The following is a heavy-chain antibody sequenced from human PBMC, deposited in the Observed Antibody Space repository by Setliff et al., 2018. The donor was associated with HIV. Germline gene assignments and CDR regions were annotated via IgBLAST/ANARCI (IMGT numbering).Heavy chain of an antibody. CDR1: GGSFSGYY. D-gene: IGHD1-1*01. J-gene: IGHJ4*02. V-gene: IGHV4-34*01. Sequence: PSETLSLTCAVYGGSFSGYYWSWIRQAPGKGLEWIGEINHSGSTNYNPSLKSRVTISVDTPKNQFSLKVSSVTAADTAVYYCARERSLITNRRYFDSWGQGTLVTVSS. CDR3: ARERSLITNRRYFDS. CDR2: INHSGST.